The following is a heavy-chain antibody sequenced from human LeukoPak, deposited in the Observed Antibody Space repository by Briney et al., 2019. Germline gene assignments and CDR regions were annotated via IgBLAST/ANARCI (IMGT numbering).Heavy chain of an antibody. CDR1: GFTFSSYS. J-gene: IGHJ5*02. CDR2: ISYDGSNK. CDR3: AKGRPVVVVDWFDP. V-gene: IGHV3-30*18. Sequence: QSGGSLRLSCAASGFTFSSYSMNWVRQAPGKGLEWVAVISYDGSNKYYADSVKGRFTISRDNSKNTLYLQMNSLRAEDTAVYYCAKGRPVVVVDWFDPWGQGTLVTVSS. D-gene: IGHD2-15*01.